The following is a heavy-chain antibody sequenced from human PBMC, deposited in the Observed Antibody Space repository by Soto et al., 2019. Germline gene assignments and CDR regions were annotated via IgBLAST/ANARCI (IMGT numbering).Heavy chain of an antibody. J-gene: IGHJ3*02. CDR3: AGSSGWFGAFDI. CDR1: GFTFSSYG. D-gene: IGHD6-19*01. V-gene: IGHV3-33*01. CDR2: IWYDGSNK. Sequence: QVQLVESGGGVVQPGRSLRLSCAASGFTFSSYGMHWVRQAPGKGLEWVAVIWYDGSNKYYADSVKGRFTISRDNSKNTLYLQMNSLRAEDTVVYYCAGSSGWFGAFDIWGQGTMVTVSS.